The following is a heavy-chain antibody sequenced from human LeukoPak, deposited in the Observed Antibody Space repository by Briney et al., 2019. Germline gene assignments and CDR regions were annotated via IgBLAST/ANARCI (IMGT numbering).Heavy chain of an antibody. D-gene: IGHD5-12*01. CDR1: GGSISSYY. CDR3: AGSRPSGYSGYGPIDY. V-gene: IGHV4-59*01. CDR2: IYYSGST. Sequence: PSETLSLTCTVSGGSISSYYWSWIRQPPGKGLGWIGYIYYSGSTNYNPSLKSRVTISVDTSKNQFSLKLSSVTAADTAVYYCAGSRPSGYSGYGPIDYWGQGTLVTVSS. J-gene: IGHJ4*02.